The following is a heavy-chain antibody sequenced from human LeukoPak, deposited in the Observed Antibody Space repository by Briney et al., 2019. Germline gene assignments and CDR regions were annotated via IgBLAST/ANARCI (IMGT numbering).Heavy chain of an antibody. J-gene: IGHJ6*03. Sequence: PGGSLRLSCAASGFTFSSYGMHWVRQAPGKGLEWVANIKQDGSEKYYVDSVKGRFTISRDNAKNLLYLQMISLRAGDTAVYYCGGGLIYSVVFNVGAKG. CDR2: IKQDGSEK. CDR3: GGGLIYSVVFNV. D-gene: IGHD2-21*01. V-gene: IGHV3-7*04. CDR1: GFTFSSYG.